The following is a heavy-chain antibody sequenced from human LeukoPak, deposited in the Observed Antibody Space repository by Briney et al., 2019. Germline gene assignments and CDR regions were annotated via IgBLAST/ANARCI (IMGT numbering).Heavy chain of an antibody. Sequence: PSETLSLTCTVAGGSINSYYWSWIRQPPGKGLEWIGFIYYSGSTNYNPSLKSRVTISVDTSKNQFSLKLSSVTAADTAVYYCASNGDSSRWTTLDSWGQGTLVTVSS. D-gene: IGHD6-13*01. J-gene: IGHJ4*02. CDR1: GGSINSYY. CDR3: ASNGDSSRWTTLDS. CDR2: IYYSGST. V-gene: IGHV4-59*01.